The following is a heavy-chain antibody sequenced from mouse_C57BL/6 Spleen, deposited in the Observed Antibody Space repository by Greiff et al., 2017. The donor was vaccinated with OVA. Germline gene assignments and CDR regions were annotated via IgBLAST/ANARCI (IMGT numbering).Heavy chain of an antibody. Sequence: VQLQQPGAELVMPGASVKLSCKASGYTFTSYWMHWVKQRPGQGLEWIGEIDPSDSYTNYNQKFKGKSTLTEDKSSSTAYMQLSSLTSEDSAVYYGARVPHAAEGYVDVWGTGTTVTVSA. CDR2: IDPSDSYT. CDR3: ARVPHAAEGYVDV. J-gene: IGHJ1*03. V-gene: IGHV1-69*01. CDR1: GYTFTSYW.